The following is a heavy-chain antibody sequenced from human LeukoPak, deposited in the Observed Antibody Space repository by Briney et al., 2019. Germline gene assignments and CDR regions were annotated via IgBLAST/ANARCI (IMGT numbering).Heavy chain of an antibody. V-gene: IGHV4-59*01. J-gene: IGHJ4*02. D-gene: IGHD4-17*01. CDR2: IYYSGST. Sequence: SETLSLTCTVSGGSISSYYWSWIRQPPGKGLEWIGYIYYSGSTNYNPSLKSRVTISVDTSKNQFSLKLSSVTAADTAVYYCAQELGAYCDYPLDYWGQGTLVTVSS. CDR3: AQELGAYCDYPLDY. CDR1: GGSISSYY.